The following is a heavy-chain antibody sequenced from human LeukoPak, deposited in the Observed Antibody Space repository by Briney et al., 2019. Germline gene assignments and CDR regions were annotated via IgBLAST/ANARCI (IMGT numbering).Heavy chain of an antibody. CDR1: GFTFSDYY. CDR2: ISSSGSTI. V-gene: IGHV3-11*01. D-gene: IGHD4-11*01. CDR3: ASDSNYGFFGY. Sequence: GGSLRLSCAASGFTFSDYYMSWIRQAPGKGLEWVSCISSSGSTIYYADSVKGRFTISRDNAKNSLYLQMNSLRAEDTAVYYCASDSNYGFFGYWGQGTLVTVSS. J-gene: IGHJ4*02.